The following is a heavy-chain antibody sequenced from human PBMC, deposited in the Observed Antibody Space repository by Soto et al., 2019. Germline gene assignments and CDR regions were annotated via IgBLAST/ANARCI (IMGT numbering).Heavy chain of an antibody. Sequence: QLQLQESGPGLVKPSETLSLTCTVSGGSISSSSYYWGWIRQPPGKGLEWIGSIYYSGYTDYNPSLMGRVPISVDTSKNQFSLKLSSVTAADTAVYYCARHNGPLYVGYYYDMDVWGQGTTVTVSS. J-gene: IGHJ6*02. D-gene: IGHD3-16*01. CDR3: ARHNGPLYVGYYYDMDV. CDR1: GGSISSSSYY. CDR2: IYYSGYT. V-gene: IGHV4-39*01.